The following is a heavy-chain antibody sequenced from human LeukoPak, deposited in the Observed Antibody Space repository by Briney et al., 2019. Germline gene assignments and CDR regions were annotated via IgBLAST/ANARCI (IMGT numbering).Heavy chain of an antibody. D-gene: IGHD3-22*01. Sequence: GGSLRLSCAASGFTFSSYGMSWVRQAPGKGLEWVSAISGSGGSTYYADSVKGRFTISRDNPKNTLYLQMNSLRAEDTAVYYCTDDSSGYYGIIDYWGQGTLVTVSS. J-gene: IGHJ4*02. CDR2: ISGSGGST. V-gene: IGHV3-23*01. CDR3: TDDSSGYYGIIDY. CDR1: GFTFSSYG.